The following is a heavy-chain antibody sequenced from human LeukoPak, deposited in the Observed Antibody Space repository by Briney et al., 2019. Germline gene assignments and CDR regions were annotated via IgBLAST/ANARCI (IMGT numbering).Heavy chain of an antibody. CDR1: GASISAYS. Sequence: PSETLSLTCTVSGASISAYSWSWIRQPPGKGLEWIGCIHYSGNTHCNPSLESRVTLSVDTSKNQFSLKLSSVTAADTAVYYCARHGRESRYFDCLLYHIDHWGQGALVTVSS. J-gene: IGHJ4*02. CDR2: IHYSGNT. V-gene: IGHV4-59*08. CDR3: ARHGRESRYFDCLLYHIDH. D-gene: IGHD3-9*01.